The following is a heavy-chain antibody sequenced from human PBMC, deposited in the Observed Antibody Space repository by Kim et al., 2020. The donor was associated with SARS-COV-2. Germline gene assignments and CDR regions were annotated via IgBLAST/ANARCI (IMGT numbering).Heavy chain of an antibody. CDR3: TRETDLVYFDY. J-gene: IGHJ4*02. CDR1: GFTFGSYP. V-gene: IGHV3-21*01. Sequence: GGSLRLSCAASGFTFGSYPMNWVRQAPGKGLEWVSSITYSGSHTYYAGSVKGRFTISRDNAKNSLYLQMNSLRAEDTAVYYCTRETDLVYFDYWGQGALVPVSS. D-gene: IGHD2-8*01. CDR2: ITYSGSHT.